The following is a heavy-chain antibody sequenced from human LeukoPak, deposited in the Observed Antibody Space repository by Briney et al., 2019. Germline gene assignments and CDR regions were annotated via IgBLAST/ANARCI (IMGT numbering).Heavy chain of an antibody. J-gene: IGHJ4*02. V-gene: IGHV3-30-3*01. CDR3: ARGGVYSSGSYYLYYFDY. CDR2: ISYDGSNK. CDR1: GFTFSSYA. D-gene: IGHD6-19*01. Sequence: GGSLRLSCVASGFTFSSYAMHWVRQAPGKGLEWVALISYDGSNKYYADSVKGRFTISRDNSKNTLYLQMNSLRAEDTAVYYCARGGVYSSGSYYLYYFDYRGQGTLVTVSS.